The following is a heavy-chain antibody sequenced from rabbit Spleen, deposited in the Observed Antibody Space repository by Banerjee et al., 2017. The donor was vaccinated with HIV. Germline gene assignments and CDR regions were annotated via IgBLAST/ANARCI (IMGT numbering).Heavy chain of an antibody. CDR1: GFSFSSSDY. CDR3: ARDGAGGSYFAL. J-gene: IGHJ4*01. CDR2: IDAGSSGRT. D-gene: IGHD8-1*01. Sequence: QSLEESGGDLVKPGASLTLTCTASGFSFSSSDYMCWVRQAPGKGLEWIGCIDAGSSGRTYYASWAKGRFTISKTSSTTVTLQMTSLTAADTATYFCARDGAGGSYFALWGPGTLVTVS. V-gene: IGHV1S40*01.